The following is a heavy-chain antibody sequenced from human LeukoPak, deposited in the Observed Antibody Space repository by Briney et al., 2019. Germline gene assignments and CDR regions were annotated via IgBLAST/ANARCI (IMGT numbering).Heavy chain of an antibody. D-gene: IGHD5-12*01. J-gene: IGHJ4*02. V-gene: IGHV3-30*18. Sequence: GGSLTLSCAASGFTFISYFMHWVRQAPGKGLEWVAVVSYDGNNKYYADSMKGRFTISRDNSKNTLYLQMNSLRPEGTAVYYWAKDGVVQAVATPNEFDYWGQGTLVTVSS. CDR3: AKDGVVQAVATPNEFDY. CDR2: VSYDGNNK. CDR1: GFTFISYF.